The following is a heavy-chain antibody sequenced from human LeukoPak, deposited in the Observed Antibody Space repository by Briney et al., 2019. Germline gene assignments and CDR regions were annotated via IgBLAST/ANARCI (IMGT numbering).Heavy chain of an antibody. V-gene: IGHV1-18*01. J-gene: IGHJ6*03. CDR3: ARVFTIFGVVSTYYMDV. CDR1: GYSFTNYG. D-gene: IGHD3-3*01. CDR2: ISTYNGNT. Sequence: ASVRVSCKPAGYSFTNYGISGVRQAPGRGLEWMGWISTYNGNTNYAQKFQGRVTMTTDTSTSTAYMELRSLRFDDTAVDYCARVFTIFGVVSTYYMDVWGKGTTVTVSS.